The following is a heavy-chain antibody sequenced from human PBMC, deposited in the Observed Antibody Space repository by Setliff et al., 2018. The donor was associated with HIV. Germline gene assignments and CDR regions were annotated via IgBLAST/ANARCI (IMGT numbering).Heavy chain of an antibody. CDR3: ARDGLEGDMAGRQRTYAFGY. CDR2: ISSSGTTI. J-gene: IGHJ4*02. Sequence: PGGSLRLSCAASGFTFSNYRMNWVRQAPGKGLEWLSYISSSGTTIRYADSGKGRFTISRDNAQKSLYLQMNSLRAEDTAVYYCARDGLEGDMAGRQRTYAFGYWGQGTLVTVSS. CDR1: GFTFSNYR. D-gene: IGHD2-15*01. V-gene: IGHV3-48*01.